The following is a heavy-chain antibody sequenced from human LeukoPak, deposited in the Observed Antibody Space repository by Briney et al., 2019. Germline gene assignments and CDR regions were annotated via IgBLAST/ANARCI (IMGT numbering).Heavy chain of an antibody. CDR3: VRIGVEDEQYRHFDS. D-gene: IGHD2-2*01. J-gene: IGHJ4*02. CDR1: GFSFGSYW. CDR2: INRDGKNA. Sequence: GSLRLSCAASGFSFGSYWMHWVRQGPGKGLVWVSRINRDGKNAIYADSVKGRFSISRDNARNTLYLQMNSLRVEDSAVYYCVRIGVEDEQYRHFDSWGQGALVIVS. V-gene: IGHV3-74*01.